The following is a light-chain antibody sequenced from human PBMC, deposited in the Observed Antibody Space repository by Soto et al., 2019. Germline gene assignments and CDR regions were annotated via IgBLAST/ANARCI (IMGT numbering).Light chain of an antibody. CDR1: SSDVGSYNY. CDR2: EVS. J-gene: IGLJ1*01. V-gene: IGLV2-14*01. Sequence: QSALTQPASVSGSPGQSITISCTGTSSDVGSYNYVSWYQHHPGKAPKLMIYEVSNRPSGVSNRFSGSKSGNTASLTISGVQAEDEADYYCTSYTTSSTLVFGTGTKVTVL. CDR3: TSYTTSSTLV.